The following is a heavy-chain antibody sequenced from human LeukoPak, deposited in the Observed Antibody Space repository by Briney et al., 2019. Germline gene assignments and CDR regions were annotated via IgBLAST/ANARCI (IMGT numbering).Heavy chain of an antibody. D-gene: IGHD6-25*01. CDR3: ARGQLRLSN. J-gene: IGHJ4*02. CDR2: INHSGST. V-gene: IGHV4-34*01. Sequence: LEWIGEINHSGSTDYNPSLKSRVTISVDTSKNQFSLKLNSVTAADTAVYYCARGQLRLSNWGQGSLVIVSS.